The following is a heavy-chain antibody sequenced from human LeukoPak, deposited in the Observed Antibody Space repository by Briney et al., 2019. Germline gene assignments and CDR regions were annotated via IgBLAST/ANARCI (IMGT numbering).Heavy chain of an antibody. J-gene: IGHJ4*02. Sequence: GESLKISCXGSGYSFSTYWIGWVRQMPGKGLKWMGIIYPGDSDTRYSPSFQGQVTISADKSISTAYLQWSSLKASDTAMYYCAKMWTVTTGFDYWGQGTLVTVSS. V-gene: IGHV5-51*01. CDR1: GYSFSTYW. CDR2: IYPGDSDT. CDR3: AKMWTVTTGFDY. D-gene: IGHD4-11*01.